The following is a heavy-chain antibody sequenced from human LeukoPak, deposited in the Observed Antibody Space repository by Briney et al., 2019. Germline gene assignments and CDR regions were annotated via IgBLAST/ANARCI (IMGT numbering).Heavy chain of an antibody. J-gene: IGHJ4*02. CDR1: GFTFGDYA. CDR3: ARALNPLPGTYYFDY. V-gene: IGHV3-11*05. D-gene: IGHD2-15*01. CDR2: ISSSSSYT. Sequence: KPGRSLRLSCTASGFTFGDYAMSWVRQAPGKGLEWVSYISSSSSYTNYADSVKGRFTISRDNAKNSLYLQMNSLRAEDTAVYYCARALNPLPGTYYFDYWGQGTLVTVSS.